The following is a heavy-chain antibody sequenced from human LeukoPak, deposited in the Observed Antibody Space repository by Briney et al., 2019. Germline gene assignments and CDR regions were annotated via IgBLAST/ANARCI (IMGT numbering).Heavy chain of an antibody. CDR2: IYYSGST. CDR3: ASVVMSNWFDP. V-gene: IGHV4-39*07. Sequence: SETLSLTCTVSGGSISSSSYYWGWIRQPPGKGLEWIGSIYYSGSTYYNPSLKSRVTISVDTSKNQFSLKLSSVTAADTAVYYCASVVMSNWFDPWGQGTLVTVSP. J-gene: IGHJ5*02. CDR1: GGSISSSSYY. D-gene: IGHD2-21*01.